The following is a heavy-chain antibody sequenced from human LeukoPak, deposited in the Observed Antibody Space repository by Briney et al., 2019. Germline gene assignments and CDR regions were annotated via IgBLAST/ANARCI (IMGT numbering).Heavy chain of an antibody. CDR2: IWYGGTYE. D-gene: IGHD6-19*01. CDR3: AREPTARIAVSDY. J-gene: IGHJ4*02. V-gene: IGHV3-33*01. Sequence: GGSLRLSCAASGFTFSSYGMHWVRQAPGKGLEWVAVIWYGGTYEYYADSVKGRFTISRDNSKNTLYLQMNSLRAEDTAVYYCAREPTARIAVSDYWGQGTLVTVSS. CDR1: GFTFSSYG.